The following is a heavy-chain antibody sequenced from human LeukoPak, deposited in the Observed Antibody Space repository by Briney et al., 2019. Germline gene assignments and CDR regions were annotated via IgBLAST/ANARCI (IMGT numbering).Heavy chain of an antibody. CDR2: IYWDDDK. Sequence: SGPTLVNPTQTLTLTCTISGFSLTSSAVAVGWIRQPPGKALEWLALIYWDDDKRYSPSLKSRLTITKDTSKNRVVLTMTNMGPVDTATYFCAHRLEAAVFDYWGQGALVTVSS. J-gene: IGHJ4*02. V-gene: IGHV2-5*02. CDR1: GFSLTSSAVA. CDR3: AHRLEAAVFDY. D-gene: IGHD6-13*01.